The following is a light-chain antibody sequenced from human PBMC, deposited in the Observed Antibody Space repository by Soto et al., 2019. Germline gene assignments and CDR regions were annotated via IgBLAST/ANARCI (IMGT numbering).Light chain of an antibody. Sequence: QSVVTQPPSASGTPGQRVTISCSGSRSNIGSYYVYWYQHLPGTAPKLVIHTDSYRPSGVPDRFSGSKSGASASLAISGLRSEDEGDYYCAAWDDSLSGWAFGGGTQLTVL. CDR3: AAWDDSLSGWA. CDR1: RSNIGSYY. CDR2: TDS. J-gene: IGLJ3*02. V-gene: IGLV1-47*01.